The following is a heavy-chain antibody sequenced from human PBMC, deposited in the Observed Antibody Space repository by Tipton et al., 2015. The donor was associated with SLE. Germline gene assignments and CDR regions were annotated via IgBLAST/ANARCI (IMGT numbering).Heavy chain of an antibody. V-gene: IGHV4-59*07. J-gene: IGHJ4*02. CDR1: GGSISPNY. Sequence: TLSLTCTVSGGSISPNYWSWIRQPPGKGLEWIGYISYTGNTNYDPPLKSRVTISVDTSKNQFSLKLTSVTAADTAVYYCARRDFWTGYFDYWGQGTLVTVSS. CDR2: ISYTGNT. CDR3: ARRDFWTGYFDY. D-gene: IGHD3/OR15-3a*01.